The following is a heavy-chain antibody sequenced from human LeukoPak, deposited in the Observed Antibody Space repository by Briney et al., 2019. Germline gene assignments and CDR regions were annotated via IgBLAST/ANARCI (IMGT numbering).Heavy chain of an antibody. Sequence: ASVKVSCKASGYTVTGYYMHWVRQAPGQGLEWTGWINPNSGGTNYAQKFQGRVTMTRDTSISTAYMELSRLRSDDTAVYYCARVGNFDWLFFGGYFDYWGQGTLVTVSS. V-gene: IGHV1-2*02. CDR2: INPNSGGT. CDR1: GYTVTGYY. J-gene: IGHJ4*02. CDR3: ARVGNFDWLFFGGYFDY. D-gene: IGHD3-9*01.